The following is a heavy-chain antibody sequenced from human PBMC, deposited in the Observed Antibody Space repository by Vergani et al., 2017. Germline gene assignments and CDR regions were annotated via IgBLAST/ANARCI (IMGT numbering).Heavy chain of an antibody. J-gene: IGHJ3*02. CDR2: IWYDGSNK. Sequence: QVQLVESGGGVVQPGRSLRLSCAASGFTFSSYGMHWVRQAPGKGLEWVAVIWYDGSNKYYADSVKGRFTISRDNSKNTLYLQMNSLRAEDTAVYYCARAFLYSGSYPPGLSDIWGQGTMVTVSS. CDR3: ARAFLYSGSYPPGLSDI. V-gene: IGHV3-33*01. CDR1: GFTFSSYG. D-gene: IGHD1-26*01.